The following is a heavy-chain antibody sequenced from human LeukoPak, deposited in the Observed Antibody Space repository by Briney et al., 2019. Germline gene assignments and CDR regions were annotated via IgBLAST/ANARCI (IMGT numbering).Heavy chain of an antibody. D-gene: IGHD3-3*01. Sequence: GGSLTLSCAASGFTFSDYNMHWIRQAPGKGLEGISYISSRGGTIFYADSVKGRFTISRDNAENSLFLQLNSLRPEDTAVYYCARDGIRSFGLITKHDYWGQGTLVTVSS. J-gene: IGHJ4*02. CDR1: GFTFSDYN. CDR2: ISSRGGTI. V-gene: IGHV3-11*04. CDR3: ARDGIRSFGLITKHDY.